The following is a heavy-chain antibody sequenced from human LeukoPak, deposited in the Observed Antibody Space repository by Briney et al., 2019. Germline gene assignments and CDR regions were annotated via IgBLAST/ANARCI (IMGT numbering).Heavy chain of an antibody. V-gene: IGHV1-69*05. J-gene: IGHJ4*02. Sequence: SVKVSCKASGGTFSSYAISWVRQAPGQGLEWMGRIIPIFGTANYAQKFQGRVTITTDESTSTAYTELSSLRSEDTAVYYCAGGRYSSSSGGVDYWGQGTLVTVSS. CDR1: GGTFSSYA. D-gene: IGHD6-6*01. CDR3: AGGRYSSSSGGVDY. CDR2: IIPIFGTA.